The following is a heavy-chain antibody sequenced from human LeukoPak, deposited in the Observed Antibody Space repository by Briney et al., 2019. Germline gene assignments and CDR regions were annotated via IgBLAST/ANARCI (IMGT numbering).Heavy chain of an antibody. CDR2: IYYSGST. J-gene: IGHJ3*02. V-gene: IGHV4-39*07. D-gene: IGHD6-6*01. CDR1: GGSLSSSSYY. CDR3: ARARGSSPRDAFDI. Sequence: SETLSLTCTVSGGSLSSSSYYWGWIRQPPGKGLEWIGSIYYSGSTYYNPSLKSRVTISVDRSKNQFSLKLSSVTAADTAVYYCARARGSSPRDAFDIWGQGTMVTVSS.